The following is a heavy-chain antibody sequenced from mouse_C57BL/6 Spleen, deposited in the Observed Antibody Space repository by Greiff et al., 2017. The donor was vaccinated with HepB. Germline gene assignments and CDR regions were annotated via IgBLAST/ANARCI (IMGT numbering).Heavy chain of an antibody. CDR1: GFTFSDYG. V-gene: IGHV5-17*01. Sequence: EVKVVESGGGLVKPGGSLKLSCAASGFTFSDYGMHWVRQAPEKGLEWVAYISSGSSTIYYADTVKGRFTISRDNAKNTLFLQMTSLRSEDTAMYYCARGRGSSYFDYWGQGTTLTVSS. D-gene: IGHD1-1*01. J-gene: IGHJ2*01. CDR3: ARGRGSSYFDY. CDR2: ISSGSSTI.